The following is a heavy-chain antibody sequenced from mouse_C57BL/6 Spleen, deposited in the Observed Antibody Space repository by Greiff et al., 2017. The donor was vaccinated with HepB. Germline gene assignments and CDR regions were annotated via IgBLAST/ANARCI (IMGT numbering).Heavy chain of an antibody. CDR1: GYTFTDYY. D-gene: IGHD2-1*01. V-gene: IGHV1-26*01. CDR2: INPNNGGT. Sequence: EVQLQQSGPELVKPGASVKISCKASGYTFTDYYMNWVKQSHGKSLEWIGDINPNNGGTSYNQKFKGKATLTVDKSSSTAYMELRSLTSEDSAVYYCGPKFYGNYGYFDYWGQGTTLTVSS. J-gene: IGHJ2*01. CDR3: GPKFYGNYGYFDY.